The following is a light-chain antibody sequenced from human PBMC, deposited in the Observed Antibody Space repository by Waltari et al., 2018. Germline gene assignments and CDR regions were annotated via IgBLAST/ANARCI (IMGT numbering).Light chain of an antibody. CDR1: QGVLYSSNKKNY. CDR3: QQYYTTPYT. Sequence: DIVMTQSPDSLAVSLGERATINCTSSQGVLYSSNKKNYIAWYQQKPRQPPKLFIYCSSMRESGVPERFSGSGSGTDFTLTISGLQAQDVAVYYCQQYYTTPYTFGQGTKLELK. J-gene: IGKJ2*01. V-gene: IGKV4-1*01. CDR2: CSS.